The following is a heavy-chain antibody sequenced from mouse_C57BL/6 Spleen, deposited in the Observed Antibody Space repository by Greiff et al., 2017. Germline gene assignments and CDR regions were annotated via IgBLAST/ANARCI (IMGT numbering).Heavy chain of an antibody. V-gene: IGHV1-76*01. D-gene: IGHD1-1*01. CDR1: GYTFTDYY. Sequence: VQLQQSGAELVRPGASVKLSCKASGYTFTDYYINWVKQRPGQGLEWIARIYPGSGNTYYNEKFKGKATLTAEKSSSTAYMQLSSLTSEDSAVYFCARRELLRGAMDYWGQGTSVTVSS. CDR2: IYPGSGNT. CDR3: ARRELLRGAMDY. J-gene: IGHJ4*01.